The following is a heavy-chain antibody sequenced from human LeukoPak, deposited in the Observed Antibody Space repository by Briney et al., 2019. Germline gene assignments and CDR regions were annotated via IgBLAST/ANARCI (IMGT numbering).Heavy chain of an antibody. CDR2: VNNDGSST. CDR3: ARGGWGTALDY. Sequence: GGSLRLSCAASGFTFSSYWMHWVRQAPGKGRVWVSRVNNDGSSTIYADSVKVRFTISRDNAKNTLYLQMNSLRAEDTAVYYCARGGWGTALDYWGQGTLVTVSS. V-gene: IGHV3-74*01. J-gene: IGHJ4*02. CDR1: GFTFSSYW. D-gene: IGHD1-7*01.